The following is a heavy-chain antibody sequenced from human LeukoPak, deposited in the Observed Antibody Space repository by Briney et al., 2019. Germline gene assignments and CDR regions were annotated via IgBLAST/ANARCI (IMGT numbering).Heavy chain of an antibody. CDR1: GYTFTSYG. CDR2: ISAYNGNT. D-gene: IGHD3-10*01. V-gene: IGHV1-18*01. J-gene: IGHJ4*02. CDR3: ARQRLLWFGEPHYFDY. Sequence: ASVKVSCKASGYTFTSYGISWVRQAPGQGLEWMGWISAYNGNTNYAQKLQGRVTMTTDTSTSTAYMELRSLRSDDTAVYYCARQRLLWFGEPHYFDYWGQGTLVTVSS.